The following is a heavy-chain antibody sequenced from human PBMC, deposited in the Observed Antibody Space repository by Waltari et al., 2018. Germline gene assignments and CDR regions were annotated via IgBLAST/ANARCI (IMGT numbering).Heavy chain of an antibody. D-gene: IGHD5-12*01. V-gene: IGHV3-30-3*01. CDR2: MSYDGNNR. CDR1: GFPFNSSA. CDR3: ARDRWLRLQSIHPYNFYYMDV. Sequence: QVQLVESGGGVVQPGRSLRLSCVASGFPFNSSAMHWVRQAPGKGLEWVAVMSYDGNNRYYADSVRGRFTISRDNSKHTLFLQMNSLRAEDTAVYYCARDRWLRLQSIHPYNFYYMDVWGKGTTATVSS. J-gene: IGHJ6*03.